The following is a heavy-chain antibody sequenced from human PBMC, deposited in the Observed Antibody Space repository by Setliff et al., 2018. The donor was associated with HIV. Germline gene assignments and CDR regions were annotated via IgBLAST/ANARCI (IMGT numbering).Heavy chain of an antibody. J-gene: IGHJ4*02. CDR1: GFTFSDFW. D-gene: IGHD3-16*01. V-gene: IGHV3-7*01. Sequence: PGGSLRLSCAASGFTFSDFWLSWVRQAPGKGLERVANIKEDGSETYYVDSVGGRVTIPRDNAKNSLYLQMNSLRAEDTAVYYCARDRIESALNYWGQGTLVTVSS. CDR3: ARDRIESALNY. CDR2: IKEDGSET.